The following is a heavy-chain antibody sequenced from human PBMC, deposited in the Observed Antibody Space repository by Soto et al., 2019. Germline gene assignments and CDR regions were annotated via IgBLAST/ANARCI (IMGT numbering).Heavy chain of an antibody. J-gene: IGHJ6*02. CDR2: ISYDGSNK. Sequence: SGGSLRLSCAASGFTFSSYAMHWVRQAPGKGLEWVAVISYDGSNKYYADSVKGRFTISRDNSKNTLYLQMNSLRAEDTAVYYCARDSLRSGWLRLTYGMDVWGQGTTVTVSS. V-gene: IGHV3-30-3*01. CDR3: ARDSLRSGWLRLTYGMDV. CDR1: GFTFSSYA. D-gene: IGHD5-12*01.